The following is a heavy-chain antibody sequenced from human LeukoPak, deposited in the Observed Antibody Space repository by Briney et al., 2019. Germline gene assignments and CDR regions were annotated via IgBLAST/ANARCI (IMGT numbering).Heavy chain of an antibody. CDR3: AAEAAYYYDSRDAFDV. Sequence: GTSVQVSFQASGFTFTSSAVQWVRQARGQRLEWIGWIVVGSGNTNYAQKFQERVTITRDMSTSLVYMELSSLRSEDTAVYYCAAEAAYYYDSRDAFDVWGQGTMVTVSS. J-gene: IGHJ3*01. CDR2: IVVGSGNT. V-gene: IGHV1-58*01. D-gene: IGHD3-22*01. CDR1: GFTFTSSA.